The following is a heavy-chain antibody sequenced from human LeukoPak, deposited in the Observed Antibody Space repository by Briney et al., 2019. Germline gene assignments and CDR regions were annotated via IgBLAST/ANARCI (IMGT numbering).Heavy chain of an antibody. D-gene: IGHD3-10*01. CDR3: AGLYYYGSGSSFDY. J-gene: IGHJ4*02. CDR1: GGSISSYY. Sequence: SETLSLTCTVSGGSISSYYWSWIRQPAGKGLEWIGRIYTSGSTNYNPSLKNRVTMSVDTSKNQFSLKLSSVTAADTAVYYCAGLYYYGSGSSFDYWGQGTLVTVSS. CDR2: IYTSGST. V-gene: IGHV4-4*07.